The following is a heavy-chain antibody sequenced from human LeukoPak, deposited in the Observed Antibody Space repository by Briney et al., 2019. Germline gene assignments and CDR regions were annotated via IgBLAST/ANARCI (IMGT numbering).Heavy chain of an antibody. D-gene: IGHD6-19*01. CDR2: IYTSGST. Sequence: SETLSLTCTVSGGSISSGSYYWSWIRQPAGKGLEWIGRIYTSGSTNYNPSLKSRVTMSVDTSKNQFSLKLSSVTAADTAVYYCARGAPLYGAVASATFDYWGQGTLVTVSS. CDR1: GGSISSGSYY. V-gene: IGHV4-61*02. J-gene: IGHJ4*02. CDR3: ARGAPLYGAVASATFDY.